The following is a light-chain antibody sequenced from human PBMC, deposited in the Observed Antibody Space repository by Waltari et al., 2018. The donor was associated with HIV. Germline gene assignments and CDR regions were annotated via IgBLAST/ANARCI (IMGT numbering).Light chain of an antibody. CDR2: TTK. V-gene: IGLV2-14*01. CDR3: SSYVTGGSLL. CDR1: DIDIGIYDY. Sequence: QSALTQPASVSGSPGQSITISCIGSDIDIGIYDYISWYHHPHDTAPNLVVFTTKRRPSGSPYRFAGSKSGNTASLTISGLQADDEGVYYCSSYVTGGSLLFGGGTQVTVL. J-gene: IGLJ3*02.